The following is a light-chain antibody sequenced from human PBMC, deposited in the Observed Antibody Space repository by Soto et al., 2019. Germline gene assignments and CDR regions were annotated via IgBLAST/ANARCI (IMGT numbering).Light chain of an antibody. Sequence: QSVLTQPPSVSGAPGQRVTISCTGSNSNIGAGYDVHWYLQLPGTAPKLLVYTNNNRPSGVPDRFSGSKSGTSASLAITGLQAEDEADYYCTSFSSSTSLYVFGTGTKLTVL. CDR2: TNN. CDR3: TSFSSSTSLYV. CDR1: NSNIGAGYD. V-gene: IGLV1-40*01. J-gene: IGLJ1*01.